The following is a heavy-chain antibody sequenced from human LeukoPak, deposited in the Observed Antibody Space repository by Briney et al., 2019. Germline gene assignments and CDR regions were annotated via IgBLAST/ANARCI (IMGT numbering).Heavy chain of an antibody. CDR3: ARGEGYCSGGSCYSVSLAGDY. Sequence: SETLSLTCTVSGGSISSGDYYWSWIRQPPGKGLEWIGYIYYSGSTYYNPSLKSRVTISVDTSKNQFSLKLSSVTAADTAVYYCARGEGYCSGGSCYSVSLAGDYWGQGTLVTVSS. V-gene: IGHV4-30-4*01. D-gene: IGHD2-15*01. CDR1: GGSISSGDYY. J-gene: IGHJ4*02. CDR2: IYYSGST.